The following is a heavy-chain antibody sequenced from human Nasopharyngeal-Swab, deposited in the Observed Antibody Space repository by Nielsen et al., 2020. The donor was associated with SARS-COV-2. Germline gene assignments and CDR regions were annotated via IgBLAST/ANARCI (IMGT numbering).Heavy chain of an antibody. V-gene: IGHV1-24*01. CDR2: FDPEDGET. D-gene: IGHD3-10*01. Sequence: ASVKVSCKASGYTFKVYGISWVRQAPGKGLEWMGGFDPEDGETIYAQKFQGRVTMTEDTSTDTAYMELSSLRSEDTAVYYCATSSPIYYGSGSQNWFDPWGQGTLVTVSS. CDR3: ATSSPIYYGSGSQNWFDP. J-gene: IGHJ5*02. CDR1: GYTFKVYG.